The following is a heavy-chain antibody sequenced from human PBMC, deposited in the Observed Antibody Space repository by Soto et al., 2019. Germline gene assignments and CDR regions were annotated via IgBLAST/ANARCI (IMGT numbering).Heavy chain of an antibody. CDR1: GYTFTGYA. J-gene: IGHJ4*02. D-gene: IGHD6-19*01. CDR3: ARAVAVAADFDY. V-gene: IGHV1-3*01. Sequence: SVKVSCKASGYTFTGYAMHWVRQAPGQRLEWMGWINAGNGNTKYSQKFQGRVTITRDTSANTAYMELSSLRSEDTAVYYCARAVAVAADFDYWGQGTLVTVSS. CDR2: INAGNGNT.